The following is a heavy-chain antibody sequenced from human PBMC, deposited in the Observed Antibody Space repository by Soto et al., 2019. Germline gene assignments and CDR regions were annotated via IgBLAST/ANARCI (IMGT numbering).Heavy chain of an antibody. D-gene: IGHD2-15*01. V-gene: IGHV3-11*01. CDR1: GFTFSDYY. Sequence: GGSLRLSCAASGFTFSDYYMSWIRQAPGKGLEWVSYISSSGSTIYYADSVKGRFTISRDNAKNSLYLQMNSLRAEDTAVYYCARDIRVVAENWFDPWGQGTLVTVSS. CDR3: ARDIRVVAENWFDP. CDR2: ISSSGSTI. J-gene: IGHJ5*02.